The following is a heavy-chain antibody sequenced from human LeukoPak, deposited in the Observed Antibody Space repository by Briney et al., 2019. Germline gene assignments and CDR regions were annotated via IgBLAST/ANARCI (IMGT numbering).Heavy chain of an antibody. CDR1: GFTFSSYD. CDR3: ARGASYYDFWSGHRPYYFDY. J-gene: IGHJ4*02. V-gene: IGHV3-13*01. D-gene: IGHD3-3*01. Sequence: GGSLRLSCAASGFTFSSYDMHWVRQATGKGLEWVSAIGTAGDTYYPGSVKGRFTISRENAKNSLYLQMNSLRAGDTAVYYGARGASYYDFWSGHRPYYFDYWGQGTLVTVSS. CDR2: IGTAGDT.